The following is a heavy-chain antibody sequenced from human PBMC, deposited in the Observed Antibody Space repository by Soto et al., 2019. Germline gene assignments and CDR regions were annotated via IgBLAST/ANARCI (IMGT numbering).Heavy chain of an antibody. CDR3: ARLVRGSSWYKDYYYYGMDV. CDR2: IYYSGST. Sequence: SETLSLTCTVSGGSVSSGSYYWSWIRQPPGKGLEWIGYIYYSGSTNYNPSLKSRVTISVDTSKNQFSLKLSSVTAADTAVYYCARLVRGSSWYKDYYYYGMDVWGQGTTVTVSS. V-gene: IGHV4-61*01. D-gene: IGHD6-13*01. CDR1: GGSVSSGSYY. J-gene: IGHJ6*02.